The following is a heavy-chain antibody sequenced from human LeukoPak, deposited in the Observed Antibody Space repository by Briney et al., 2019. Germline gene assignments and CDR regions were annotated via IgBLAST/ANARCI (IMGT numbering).Heavy chain of an antibody. V-gene: IGHV1-2*02. CDR1: GYTFTDYC. D-gene: IGHD3-10*01. CDR2: INPKSGGT. Sequence: ASVKVSCKTSGYTFTDYCMHWVRQAPGQGLEWMGWINPKSGGTNFAQTFQGRVTMTRDTSISTAYMELSRLTSDDTAVYYCATVAGQGEGELLWFGEGIDYWGQGTLVTVSS. J-gene: IGHJ4*02. CDR3: ATVAGQGEGELLWFGEGIDY.